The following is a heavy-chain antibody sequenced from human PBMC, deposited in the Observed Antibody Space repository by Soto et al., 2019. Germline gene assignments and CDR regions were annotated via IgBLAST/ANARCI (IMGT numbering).Heavy chain of an antibody. CDR1: GYTFTKYG. Sequence: QVQLVQSGAEVKKPGASVKVSCKASGYTFTKYGFTWVRQAPGQGLEWMGWISGYNGNTNYAQKLQDRVTMTTDTSTSTAYMELSSLRSDDTAVYYCARDLNIVLKGLRYYFDYWGQGTLVTVSS. V-gene: IGHV1-18*01. J-gene: IGHJ4*02. CDR2: ISGYNGNT. D-gene: IGHD2-8*01. CDR3: ARDLNIVLKGLRYYFDY.